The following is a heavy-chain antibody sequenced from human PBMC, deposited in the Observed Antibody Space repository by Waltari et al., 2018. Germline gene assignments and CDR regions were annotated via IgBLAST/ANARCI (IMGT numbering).Heavy chain of an antibody. Sequence: EVQLVESGGGLVQPGGSLRLACVAYGFRFSSFWRSWDRQAPGKGLEWVANIKQDGSEKYYVDSAKGRFTISRDNAKNSLYLQMNGLRAEDTAVYYCARNDFWTGYTYFLDHWGQGTVVTVSS. CDR3: ARNDFWTGYTYFLDH. D-gene: IGHD3-3*01. J-gene: IGHJ4*02. CDR2: IKQDGSEK. CDR1: GFRFSSFW. V-gene: IGHV3-7*01.